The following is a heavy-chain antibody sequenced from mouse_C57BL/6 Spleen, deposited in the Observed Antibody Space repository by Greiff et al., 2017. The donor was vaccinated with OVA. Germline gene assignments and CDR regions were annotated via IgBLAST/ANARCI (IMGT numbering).Heavy chain of an antibody. D-gene: IGHD1-1*01. CDR3: TADGSSYEFAY. Sequence: EVQRVESGGGLVQPGGSMKLSCVASGFTFSNYWMNWVRQSPEKGLEWVAQIRLKSDNYATHYAESVKGRFTISRDDSKSSVYLQMNNLRAEDTGIYYCTADGSSYEFAYWGQGTLVTVSA. J-gene: IGHJ3*01. CDR1: GFTFSNYW. CDR2: IRLKSDNYAT. V-gene: IGHV6-3*01.